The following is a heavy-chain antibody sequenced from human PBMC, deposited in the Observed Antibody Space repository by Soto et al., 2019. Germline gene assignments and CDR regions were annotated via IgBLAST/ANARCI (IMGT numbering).Heavy chain of an antibody. D-gene: IGHD2-2*02. CDR2: ISSSSSYI. V-gene: IGHV3-21*01. CDR1: GFTFSSYS. CDR3: ARASVRAYLYYYYGMDV. Sequence: GGSLRLSCAASGFTFSSYSMNWVRQAPGKGLEWVSSISSSSSYIYYADSVKGRFTISRDNAKNSLYLQMNSLRAEDTAVYCCARASVRAYLYYYYGMDVWGQGTTVTVSS. J-gene: IGHJ6*02.